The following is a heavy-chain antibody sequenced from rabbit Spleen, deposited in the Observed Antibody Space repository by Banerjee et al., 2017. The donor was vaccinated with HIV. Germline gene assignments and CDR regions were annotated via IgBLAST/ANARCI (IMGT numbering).Heavy chain of an antibody. Sequence: QEQLVESGGGLVQPEGSLTLTCTASGFSFSSGYYMCWIRQAPGKGLELIACIYFGVSGHTYYASRAKGRFTISKSSSTTVTLQMTSLTVADTATYFCARAYAGSSWFVGYFNLWGQGTLVTVS. D-gene: IGHD8-1*01. CDR2: IYFGVSGHT. CDR3: ARAYAGSSWFVGYFNL. CDR1: GFSFSSGYY. V-gene: IGHV1S45*01. J-gene: IGHJ4*01.